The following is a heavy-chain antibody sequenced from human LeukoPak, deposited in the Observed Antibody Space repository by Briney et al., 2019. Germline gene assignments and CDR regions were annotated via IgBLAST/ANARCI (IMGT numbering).Heavy chain of an antibody. Sequence: GASVKVSCKASGGTFSSYAISWVRQAPGQGLEWMGRIIPIFGIANYAQKFQGRVTITADKSTSTAYMELSSLRSEDTAVYYCARDSRDGHGRGDAFDIWGQGTMVTVSS. D-gene: IGHD5-24*01. J-gene: IGHJ3*02. CDR2: IIPIFGIA. CDR1: GGTFSSYA. CDR3: ARDSRDGHGRGDAFDI. V-gene: IGHV1-69*04.